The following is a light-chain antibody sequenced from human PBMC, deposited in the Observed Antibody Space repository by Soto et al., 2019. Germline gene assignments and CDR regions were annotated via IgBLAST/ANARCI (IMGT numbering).Light chain of an antibody. CDR1: QSISSW. Sequence: QSPSSLSASVGDRVTITCRASQSISSWLAWYQQKPGKAPKLLIYDASSLESGVPSRFSGSGSGTEFTLTISSLQPDDFATYYCQHYNSYSEAFGQGTKVDIK. V-gene: IGKV1-5*01. CDR3: QHYNSYSEA. J-gene: IGKJ1*01. CDR2: DAS.